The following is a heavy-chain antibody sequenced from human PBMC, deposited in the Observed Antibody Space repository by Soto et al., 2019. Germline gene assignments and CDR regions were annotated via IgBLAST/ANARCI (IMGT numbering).Heavy chain of an antibody. Sequence: GGSLRLSCAASGFTFSSYAMHWVRQAPGKGLEWVAVISYDGSNKYYADSVKGRFTISRDNSKNTLYLHMNSLRAEDTAVYYCARDGVSDGGGYFDYWGQGTLVTVSS. CDR3: ARDGVSDGGGYFDY. D-gene: IGHD4-17*01. CDR2: ISYDGSNK. J-gene: IGHJ4*02. V-gene: IGHV3-30-3*01. CDR1: GFTFSSYA.